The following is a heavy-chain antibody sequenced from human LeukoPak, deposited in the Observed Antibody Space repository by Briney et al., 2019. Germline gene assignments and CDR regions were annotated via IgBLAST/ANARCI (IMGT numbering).Heavy chain of an antibody. J-gene: IGHJ5*02. CDR3: ARSQRLAPGCWFDP. V-gene: IGHV1-8*01. D-gene: IGHD6-25*01. CDR2: MNPNSGHT. Sequence: ASVKVSCKASGYTFTSYHINWVRQATGQGLEWMGWMNPNSGHTGYAQKFQGRITMTRNTSISTAYMELSSLRSEDTAVYYCARSQRLAPGCWFDPWGQGTLVTVSS. CDR1: GYTFTSYH.